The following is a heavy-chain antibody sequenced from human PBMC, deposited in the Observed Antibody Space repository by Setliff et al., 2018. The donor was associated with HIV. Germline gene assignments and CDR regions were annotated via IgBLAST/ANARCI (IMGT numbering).Heavy chain of an antibody. CDR3: ARVNRVWDY. CDR2: INHSGRT. D-gene: IGHD2-21*01. Sequence: SETLSLTCAVYGGSFNDYHWSWIRQPPGKGLQWIGEINHSGRTNYNPSLKSRVTISVDTSKNQFSLKLSSVAAADTAVYYCARVNRVWDYWGQGTLVTVSS. V-gene: IGHV4-34*01. J-gene: IGHJ4*02. CDR1: GGSFNDYH.